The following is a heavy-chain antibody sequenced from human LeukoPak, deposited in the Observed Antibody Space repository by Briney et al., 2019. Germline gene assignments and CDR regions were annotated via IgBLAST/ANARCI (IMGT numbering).Heavy chain of an antibody. Sequence: ASVKVSCKASGYTFTSYDINWVRQATGQGLEWMGWMNSNSGNTGYAQKFQGRVTMTRNTSISTAYMELSSLRSEDTAVYYCARGLKIVATIHIYWGQGTLVTVSS. CDR3: ARGLKIVATIHIY. D-gene: IGHD5-12*01. CDR1: GYTFTSYD. V-gene: IGHV1-8*01. CDR2: MNSNSGNT. J-gene: IGHJ4*02.